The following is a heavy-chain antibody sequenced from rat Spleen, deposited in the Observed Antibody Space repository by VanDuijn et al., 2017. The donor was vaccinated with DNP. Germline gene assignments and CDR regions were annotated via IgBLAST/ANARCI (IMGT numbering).Heavy chain of an antibody. Sequence: EVQLVETGGGSVQPGRSLKLSCVVSGFTFSGYWMFWIRQAPGKGLEWVASINPDGATTHYSDSVKGRFTISRDNAKSTLYLQMSSLRSEDTATYYGERLSRYAMDAWGLGTSVTVSS. V-gene: IGHV5-58*01. D-gene: IGHD3-5*01. CDR3: ERLSRYAMDA. CDR1: GFTFSGYW. CDR2: INPDGATT. J-gene: IGHJ4*01.